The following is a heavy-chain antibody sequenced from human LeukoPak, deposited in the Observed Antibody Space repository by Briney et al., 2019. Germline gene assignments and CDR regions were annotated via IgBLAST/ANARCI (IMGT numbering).Heavy chain of an antibody. D-gene: IGHD6-13*01. CDR3: ARDWIQSSWYGTPLGY. J-gene: IGHJ4*02. V-gene: IGHV3-21*01. CDR2: ISSSSSYI. CDR1: GFTVSSNS. Sequence: GGSLRLSCTASGFTVSSNSMSWVRQAPGKGLEWVSSISSSSSYIYYADSVKGRFTISRDNAKNSLYLQMNSLRAEDTAVYYCARDWIQSSWYGTPLGYWGQGTLVTVSS.